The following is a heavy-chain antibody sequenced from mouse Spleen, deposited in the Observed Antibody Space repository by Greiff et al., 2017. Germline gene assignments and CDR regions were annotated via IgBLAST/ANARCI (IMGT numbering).Heavy chain of an antibody. V-gene: IGHV1-15*01. CDR2: IDPETGGT. Sequence: VQLQQSGAELVRPGASVTLSCKASGYTFTDYEMHWVKQTPVHGLEWIGAIDPETGGTAYNQKFKGKAILTADKSSSTAYMELRTLTSEASAVYYCTRSTSYYGSSYGHWGQGTTLTVSS. J-gene: IGHJ2*01. CDR3: TRSTSYYGSSYGH. CDR1: GYTFTDYE. D-gene: IGHD1-1*01.